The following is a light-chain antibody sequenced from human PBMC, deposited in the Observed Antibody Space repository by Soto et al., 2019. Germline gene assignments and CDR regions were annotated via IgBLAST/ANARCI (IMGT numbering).Light chain of an antibody. CDR3: AAWDDSLNGRYV. CDR2: SNN. Sequence: QSVLTQPPSASGTPGQRVTIACSGERSNIGSNSVNWYQQLPGTAPKLLIYSNNQRPSGVPDRFSGSKSGTSASLAISRLQSEDEADYYCAAWDDSLNGRYVFGTGTKLTVL. CDR1: RSNIGSNS. J-gene: IGLJ1*01. V-gene: IGLV1-44*01.